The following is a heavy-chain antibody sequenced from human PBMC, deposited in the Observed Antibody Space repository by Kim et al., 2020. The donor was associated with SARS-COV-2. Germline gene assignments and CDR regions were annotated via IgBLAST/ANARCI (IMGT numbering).Heavy chain of an antibody. CDR1: GFTFSTYA. CDR3: EASDY. J-gene: IGHJ4*02. V-gene: IGHV3-23*01. CDR2: ISDSGLRT. Sequence: GGSLRLSCAASGFTFSTYAMSWARQAPGKGLEWVSTISDSGLRTHYADSVKGRFTISRDNSKSTLFLQMNYLRAEDTAIYYCEASDYWGQGSLVTLSS.